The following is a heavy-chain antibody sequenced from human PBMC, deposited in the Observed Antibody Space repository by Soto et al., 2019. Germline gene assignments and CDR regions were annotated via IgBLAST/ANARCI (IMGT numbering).Heavy chain of an antibody. J-gene: IGHJ3*02. CDR2: IYYSGST. D-gene: IGHD2-21*01. V-gene: IGHV4-39*01. CDR3: ARSLAYCGGDCFWGNAFDI. CDR1: GGSISSSSYY. Sequence: QLQLQESGPGLVKPSETLSLTCTVSGGSISSSSYYWGWIRQPPGKGLEWIGSIYYSGSTYYNPSLKSRVTISVDTSKNQFSLKLSSVTAADTAVYYCARSLAYCGGDCFWGNAFDIWGQGTMVTVSS.